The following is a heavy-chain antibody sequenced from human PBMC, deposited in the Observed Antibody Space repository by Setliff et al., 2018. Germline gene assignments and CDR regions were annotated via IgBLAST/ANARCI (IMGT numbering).Heavy chain of an antibody. J-gene: IGHJ5*02. CDR3: AREGYYDFWNGLGFLNWFDP. CDR1: GGSISSYY. Sequence: PSETLSLTCTVSGGSISSYYWSWIRQPAGKGLEWIGRIYTSGSTNYNPSLKSRVTISVDKSKNQFSLKLSSVTAADTAVYYCAREGYYDFWNGLGFLNWFDPWGQGTLVTVSS. V-gene: IGHV4-4*07. CDR2: IYTSGST. D-gene: IGHD3-3*01.